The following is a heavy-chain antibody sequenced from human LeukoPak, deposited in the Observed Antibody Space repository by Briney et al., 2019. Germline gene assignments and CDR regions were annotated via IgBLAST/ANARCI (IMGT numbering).Heavy chain of an antibody. CDR1: GYIFTGDY. D-gene: IGHD6-13*01. CDR2: INPNTGGT. V-gene: IGHV1-2*02. CDR3: ARIGISARGTNFHH. J-gene: IGHJ1*01. Sequence: ASVKVSCKASGYIFTGDYMHWVRQAPGQGFEWMGWINPNTGGTNYAPKFQGRVTMTRDTSISTAYMELSRLRSDDTALYYCARIGISARGTNFHHWGQGTLVTVSS.